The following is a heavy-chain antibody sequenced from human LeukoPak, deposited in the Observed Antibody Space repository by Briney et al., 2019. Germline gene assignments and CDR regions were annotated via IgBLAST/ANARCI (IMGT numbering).Heavy chain of an antibody. CDR2: ISANGGST. V-gene: IGHV3-23*01. D-gene: IGHD5-12*01. CDR3: VRKALGYRLGYGDY. Sequence: GGSLRLSCAASGFTFSTYAMSWVRQAPGKGLEWVSAISANGGSTFYADSVKGRFTVPRDSSKDTLYLQMNSLRAEDTAVYFCVRKALGYRLGYGDYWGQGTLVTASS. CDR1: GFTFSTYA. J-gene: IGHJ4*02.